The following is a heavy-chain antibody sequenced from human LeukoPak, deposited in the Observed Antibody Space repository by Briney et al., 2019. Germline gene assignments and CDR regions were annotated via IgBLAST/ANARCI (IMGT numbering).Heavy chain of an antibody. CDR1: GFTFSTFS. CDR2: IGGSGTYI. CDR3: AKDIQLSA. D-gene: IGHD5-24*01. V-gene: IGHV3-21*04. Sequence: GGSLRLSCAASGFTFSTFSMAWVRQAPGKGLEWVSAIGGSGTYITYADSVKGRFTISRDNSKNTLSLQMNSLRVEDTAMYYCAKDIQLSAWGLGTMVTVSS. J-gene: IGHJ3*01.